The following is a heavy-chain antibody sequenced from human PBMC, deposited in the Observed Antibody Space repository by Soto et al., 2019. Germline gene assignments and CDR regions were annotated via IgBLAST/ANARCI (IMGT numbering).Heavy chain of an antibody. D-gene: IGHD6-13*01. CDR2: IIPIFGTA. CDR3: ARYRSVYSASLYIALDAFDI. J-gene: IGHJ3*02. CDR1: GGTFSSYD. V-gene: IGHV1-69*01. Sequence: QVQLVQSGAEVKKPGSSVKVSCKASGGTFSSYDISWVRQAPGQGLEWMGGIIPIFGTANYAQKFQGRVTITADESTSTAYMELSRLRSEDTAVYYCARYRSVYSASLYIALDAFDIWGQGTMVTVSP.